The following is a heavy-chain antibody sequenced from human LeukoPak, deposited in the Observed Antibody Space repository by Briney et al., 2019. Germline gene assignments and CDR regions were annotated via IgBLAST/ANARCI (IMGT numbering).Heavy chain of an antibody. CDR1: GFTFSSYS. V-gene: IGHV3-21*01. Sequence: GGSLRLSCAASGFTFSSYSMNWVRQAPGKGLEWVSSISSSSSYIYYADSVKGRFTISRDNAKNSLYLQMNSLRADDTAVYYCARDPHRFLEWFLDWWGQGTLVTVSS. J-gene: IGHJ4*02. D-gene: IGHD3-3*01. CDR3: ARDPHRFLEWFLDW. CDR2: ISSSSSYI.